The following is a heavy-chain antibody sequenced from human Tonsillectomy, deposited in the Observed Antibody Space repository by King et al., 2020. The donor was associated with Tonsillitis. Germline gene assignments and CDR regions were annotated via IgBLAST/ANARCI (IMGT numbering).Heavy chain of an antibody. J-gene: IGHJ6*03. CDR3: AKHSSAQDHYYHYYNMDV. CDR1: GFTFENYA. D-gene: IGHD6-25*01. Sequence: VQLVESGGGLVQPGRSLRLTCAASGFTFENYAMYWVRQVPGKGLEWVSGISRDRGSKGYADSVKGRFTISRDNAKKSLYRQMDSLRVEETALYFCAKHSSAQDHYYHYYNMDVLGKGTTVIVSS. V-gene: IGHV3-9*01. CDR2: ISRDRGSK.